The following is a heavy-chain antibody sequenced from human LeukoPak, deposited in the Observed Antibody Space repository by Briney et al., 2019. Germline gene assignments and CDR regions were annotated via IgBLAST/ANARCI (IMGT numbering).Heavy chain of an antibody. CDR2: INHSGST. V-gene: IGHV4-34*01. J-gene: IGHJ4*02. CDR1: GGSFSGYY. D-gene: IGHD3-22*01. CDR3: ASWDDYYDSSGYPQPFGY. Sequence: SETLSLTCAVYGGSFSGYYWSWIRQPPGKGLEWIGEINHSGSTNYNPSLKSRVTISVDTSKNQFSLKLSSVTAADTAVYYCASWDDYYDSSGYPQPFGYWGQGTLVTVSS.